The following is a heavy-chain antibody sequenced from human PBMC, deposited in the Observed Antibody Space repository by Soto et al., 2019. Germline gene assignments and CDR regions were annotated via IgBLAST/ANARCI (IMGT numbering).Heavy chain of an antibody. CDR2: IYYSGST. J-gene: IGHJ4*02. CDR1: GGSISSRGYY. Sequence: SETLSLTCTVSGGSISSRGYYWGWIRQPPGKGLEWIGSIYYSGSTYYNPSLKSRVTISVDTSKNQFSLKLSSVTAADTAVYYCARLVPPTVAYDYWGQGTLVTVSS. V-gene: IGHV4-39*01. D-gene: IGHD4-17*01. CDR3: ARLVPPTVAYDY.